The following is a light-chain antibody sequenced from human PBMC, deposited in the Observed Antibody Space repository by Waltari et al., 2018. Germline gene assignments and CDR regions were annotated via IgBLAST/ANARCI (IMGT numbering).Light chain of an antibody. V-gene: IGKV1-39*01. Sequence: DIQMTQSPSSLSASVGARVTITSRESKNISSYLHWYHQRSGRAPKLLIYAASRLQSGVPARFSGSGSGTDFTLTIRSLQVEDFATYYCQQSYSTPLTFGQGTKVEIK. J-gene: IGKJ1*01. CDR1: KNISSY. CDR2: AAS. CDR3: QQSYSTPLT.